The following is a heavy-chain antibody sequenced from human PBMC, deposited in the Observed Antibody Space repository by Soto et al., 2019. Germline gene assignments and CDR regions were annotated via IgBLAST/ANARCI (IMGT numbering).Heavy chain of an antibody. D-gene: IGHD6-19*01. CDR3: THKNHGPKSATCGRYCYMDV. CDR1: GFSLTTYGAG. Sequence: QITLKESGPTLVKPTQTLTLTCNFSGFSLTTYGAGVGWIRQPPGKAPEWLALIYWDDHKTFRSSLESSPTITKDTSKNQVVLTMANMDPVDTATYYCTHKNHGPKSATCGRYCYMDVVGRGTTVTVSS. J-gene: IGHJ6*04. CDR2: IYWDDHK. V-gene: IGHV2-5*02.